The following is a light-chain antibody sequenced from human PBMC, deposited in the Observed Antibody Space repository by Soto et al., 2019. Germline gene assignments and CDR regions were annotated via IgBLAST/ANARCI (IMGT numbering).Light chain of an antibody. CDR1: QSLASN. V-gene: IGKV3-15*01. J-gene: IGKJ2*01. Sequence: EVVVTQSPATLSVSPGERATLSCRASQSLASNLAWYQQKPGQAPRLLIFGASTRATGIPARFSGSGSGTEFTLTISSLQSEDFAVYYCQQYNNWPPYTFGQGTKLEIK. CDR3: QQYNNWPPYT. CDR2: GAS.